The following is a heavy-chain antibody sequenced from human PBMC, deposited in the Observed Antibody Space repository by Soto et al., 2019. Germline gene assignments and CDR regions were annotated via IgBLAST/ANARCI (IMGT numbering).Heavy chain of an antibody. CDR3: ARQRTSVVTQAYFGV. CDR1: GGSISNHDW. CDR2: IYYSGRT. V-gene: IGHV4-39*01. J-gene: IGHJ4*02. Sequence: SETLSLTCAVSGGSISNHDWWSWVRQPPGESLEWIGSIYYSGRTYNNPSLRSRVSMSIDTSKDQFSLKLKSVTAADTALYFCARQRTSVVTQAYFGVWGPGSLVTVSS. D-gene: IGHD2-21*02.